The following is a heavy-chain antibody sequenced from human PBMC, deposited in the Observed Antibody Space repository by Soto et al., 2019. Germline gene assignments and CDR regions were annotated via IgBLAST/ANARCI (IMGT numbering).Heavy chain of an antibody. CDR3: ARSSAAGF. CDR1: GFTFSSFW. D-gene: IGHD6-6*01. J-gene: IGHJ1*01. CDR2: IKQDGSEK. Sequence: EVQLVESGGGLVQPGGSLRLSCAASGFTFSSFWMTWVRQAPGKGLEWVANIKQDGSEKYYVDSVKGRFTISRDNAKNSLYLQMSSLRVEDTAVYYCARSSAAGFWGQGTLVTVTS. V-gene: IGHV3-7*01.